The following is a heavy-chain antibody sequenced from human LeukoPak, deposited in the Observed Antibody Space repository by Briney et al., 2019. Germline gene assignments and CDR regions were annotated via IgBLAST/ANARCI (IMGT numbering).Heavy chain of an antibody. V-gene: IGHV1-2*02. D-gene: IGHD3-10*01. Sequence: GASVKVSCKASGYTFTGYYMHWVRQAPGQGLEWMGWINPNTGGTNYAQKLQGRVTMTTDTSTSTAYMELRSLRSDDTAVYYCARWFGELFLTYYYYGMDVWGQGTTVTVSS. CDR2: INPNTGGT. CDR3: ARWFGELFLTYYYYGMDV. CDR1: GYTFTGYY. J-gene: IGHJ6*02.